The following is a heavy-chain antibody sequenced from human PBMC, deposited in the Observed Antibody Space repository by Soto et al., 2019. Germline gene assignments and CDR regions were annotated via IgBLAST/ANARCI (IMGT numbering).Heavy chain of an antibody. Sequence: PSETLSLTCTFSGGSISSYYWSWIRQPPGKGLEWIGYMYNTGSTIYNPSLKSRVTISVDTSKNQFSLKLNSVTAADTAVYYCARDLWGYCGADCYPLDVLGQGTTVTVSS. CDR3: ARDLWGYCGADCYPLDV. J-gene: IGHJ6*02. CDR2: MYNTGST. CDR1: GGSISSYY. V-gene: IGHV4-59*01. D-gene: IGHD2-21*02.